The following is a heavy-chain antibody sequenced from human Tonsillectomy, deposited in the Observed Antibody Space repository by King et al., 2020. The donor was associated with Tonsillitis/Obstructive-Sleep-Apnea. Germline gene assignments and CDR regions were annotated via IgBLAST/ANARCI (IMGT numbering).Heavy chain of an antibody. D-gene: IGHD2-8*01. V-gene: IGHV5-51*01. J-gene: IGHJ6*03. CDR3: ARLDMVAGYMDV. CDR1: GYNFTSSW. Sequence: VQLVQSGTEVKKPGESLKISCKDSGYNFTSSWIAWVRQMPGKGLEWMGIIYPGDSDTTYRPSFQGQVTISADKSISTAYLQWNSLKASDSAMYYCARLDMVAGYMDVWAKGPRSPSP. CDR2: IYPGDSDT.